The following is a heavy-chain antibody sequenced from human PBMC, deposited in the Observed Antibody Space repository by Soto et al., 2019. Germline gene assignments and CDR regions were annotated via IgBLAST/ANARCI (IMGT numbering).Heavy chain of an antibody. J-gene: IGHJ6*03. V-gene: IGHV1-18*01. Sequence: QVQLVQSGAEVKKPGASVKVSCKASGYTFTSYGISWVRQAPGQGLEWMGWFSAYNGNTNYAQKLQGRVTMTTDTSTSTAYMELRSVRSEDTAVYYCARYPGGIAVAQIGYYYNMDVWGKGTTVTVSS. CDR1: GYTFTSYG. D-gene: IGHD6-19*01. CDR2: FSAYNGNT. CDR3: ARYPGGIAVAQIGYYYNMDV.